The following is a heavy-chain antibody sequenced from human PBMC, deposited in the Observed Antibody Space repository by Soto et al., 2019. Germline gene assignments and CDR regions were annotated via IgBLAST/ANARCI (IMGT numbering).Heavy chain of an antibody. V-gene: IGHV1-69*06. D-gene: IGHD3-22*01. Sequence: SVKVSCKASGGTFSSYAISWVRQAPGQGLEWMGGIIPIFGTANYAQKFQGRVTITADKSTSTAYMELSSLRSEDTAVYYCARDQAPYYYDSSGYYLLWGQGTLVTVSS. CDR2: IIPIFGTA. CDR1: GGTFSSYA. CDR3: ARDQAPYYYDSSGYYLL. J-gene: IGHJ4*02.